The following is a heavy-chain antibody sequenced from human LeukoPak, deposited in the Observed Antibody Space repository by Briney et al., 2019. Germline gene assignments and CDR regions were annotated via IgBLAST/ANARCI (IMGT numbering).Heavy chain of an antibody. D-gene: IGHD3-9*01. V-gene: IGHV3-53*01. J-gene: IGHJ4*02. Sequence: GGSLRLSCAASGFTVSSNYMSWVRQAPGKGLEWVSVIYSGGSTYYADSVKGRFTISRDNSKNTLYLQMNSLRAEDTAVYYCAKDYYDILTGSFDYWGQGTLVTVSS. CDR3: AKDYYDILTGSFDY. CDR1: GFTVSSNY. CDR2: IYSGGST.